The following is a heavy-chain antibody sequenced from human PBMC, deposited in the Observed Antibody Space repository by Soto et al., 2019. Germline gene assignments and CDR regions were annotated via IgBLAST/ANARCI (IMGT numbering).Heavy chain of an antibody. Sequence: SETLSLTCTVSGGTFSSSSYDWARLLQPKGKGLEWIGYTYYCGTTYYHPSLKIRVTISEDTSKNQFSLKLSSVTAADTAVFYCARLSRCRTNSCYFDYWGQGTLVTVSS. J-gene: IGHJ4*02. CDR3: ARLSRCRTNSCYFDY. CDR2: TYYCGTT. CDR1: GGTFSSSSYD. D-gene: IGHD2-15*01. V-gene: IGHV4-39*01.